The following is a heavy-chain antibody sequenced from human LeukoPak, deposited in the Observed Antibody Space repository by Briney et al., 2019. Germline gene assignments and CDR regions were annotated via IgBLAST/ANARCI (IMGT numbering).Heavy chain of an antibody. CDR3: ANSISLTQ. J-gene: IGHJ4*02. CDR1: GFTVSSSF. CDR2: IKYDGSEK. Sequence: PGGSLRLSCAASGFTVSSSFIYWVRRAPGKGLEWVAKIKYDGSEKYYVDSVKGRFTISRDNAKNSLYLQMNTLRADDTAVYYCANSISLTQWGRGTLVTVSS. V-gene: IGHV3-7*03. D-gene: IGHD3-9*01.